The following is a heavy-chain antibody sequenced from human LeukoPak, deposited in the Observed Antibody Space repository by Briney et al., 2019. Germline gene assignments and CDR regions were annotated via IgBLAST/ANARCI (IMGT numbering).Heavy chain of an antibody. D-gene: IGHD3-10*01. V-gene: IGHV1-2*02. Sequence: ASVKVSCKTSGYTFSDYYILWVRQAPGQGLEWMGWINPGNGGTNYAQRFHGRVTVIRDMSINTAYMELTSLISDDTAIYFCARYKHGSYNVDYWGQGTLVTVSS. J-gene: IGHJ4*02. CDR2: INPGNGGT. CDR3: ARYKHGSYNVDY. CDR1: GYTFSDYY.